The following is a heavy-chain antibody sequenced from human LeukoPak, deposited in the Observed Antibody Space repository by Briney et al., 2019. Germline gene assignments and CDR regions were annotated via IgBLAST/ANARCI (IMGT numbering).Heavy chain of an antibody. J-gene: IGHJ4*02. Sequence: PGGSLRLSCAASRFTFSSYAMNWVRQAPGKGLEWVTFISASGSSTHYADSVKGRFTISRDNSNNTLYLQINSLRAEDTAAYYCAKGAQYDFWSGYTLEYFDVWGKGTLVTVSS. D-gene: IGHD3-3*01. CDR3: AKGAQYDFWSGYTLEYFDV. CDR1: RFTFSSYA. CDR2: ISASGSST. V-gene: IGHV3-23*01.